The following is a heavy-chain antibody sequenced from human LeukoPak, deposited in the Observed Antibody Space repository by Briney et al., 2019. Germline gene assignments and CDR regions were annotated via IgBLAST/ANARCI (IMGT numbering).Heavy chain of an antibody. D-gene: IGHD3-3*01. CDR3: AKIPSITIFGVVTDY. Sequence: GGSLRLSCAASGFTFSSYSVNWVRQAPGQGLEWVSSISSSSGYIWYVDSVKGRFTISRDNAKNSLYLQMNSLRAEDTAVYYCAKIPSITIFGVVTDYWGQGTLVTVSS. J-gene: IGHJ4*02. CDR2: ISSSSGYI. V-gene: IGHV3-21*04. CDR1: GFTFSSYS.